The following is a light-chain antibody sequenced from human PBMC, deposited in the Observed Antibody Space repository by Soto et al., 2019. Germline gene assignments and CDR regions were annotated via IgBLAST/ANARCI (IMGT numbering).Light chain of an antibody. J-gene: IGKJ1*01. CDR1: QGISNY. V-gene: IGKV1-27*01. CDR3: QKYNSAPRT. Sequence: DIQMTQSPSSLSASVGDRVTITCRASQGISNYLAWYQQKPGKVPKLLIYAASTLQSGGPSRFSGSGSGTDFTLTISSQQPEDVATYYCQKYNSAPRTFGQGTKVEI. CDR2: AAS.